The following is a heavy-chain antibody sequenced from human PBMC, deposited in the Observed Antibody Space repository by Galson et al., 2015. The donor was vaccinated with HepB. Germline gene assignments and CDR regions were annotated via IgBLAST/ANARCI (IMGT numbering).Heavy chain of an antibody. Sequence: SETLSLTCAVYGGSFSGYPWSWIRQPPGKGLEWIGEINHSGSTNYNPSLKSRVTISVDTSKNQFSLKLSSVTAADTAVYYCESYRPAADGYYYYSGMDVWGQGTTVTVSS. CDR1: GGSFSGYP. D-gene: IGHD6-13*01. J-gene: IGHJ6*02. CDR2: INHSGST. CDR3: ESYRPAADGYYYYSGMDV. V-gene: IGHV4-34*01.